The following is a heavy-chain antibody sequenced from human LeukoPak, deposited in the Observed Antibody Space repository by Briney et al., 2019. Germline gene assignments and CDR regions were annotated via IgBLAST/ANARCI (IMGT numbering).Heavy chain of an antibody. Sequence: GGSLRLSCAASGFTFSTYAMHWVRQAPGKGLEWLAVISYDGSDKYYADSVKGRFTISRDNSKNTLYLQMSSLRAEDTAMYYCARGGYSGKYPSEFSDSWGQGTLVTVSS. V-gene: IGHV3-30*04. CDR2: ISYDGSDK. CDR3: ARGGYSGKYPSEFSDS. J-gene: IGHJ4*02. D-gene: IGHD1-26*01. CDR1: GFTFSTYA.